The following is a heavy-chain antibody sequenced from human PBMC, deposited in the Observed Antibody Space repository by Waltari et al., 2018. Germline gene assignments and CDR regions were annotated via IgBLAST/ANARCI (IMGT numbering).Heavy chain of an antibody. CDR1: GGSISSSSYY. CDR2: IYYSGST. Sequence: LQLQESGPGLVKPSETLSLTCTVSGGSISSSSYYWGWIRQPPGKGLEWIGSIYYSGSTYYNPSLKSRVTISVDTSKNQFSLKLSSVTAADTAVYYCARRGYGDYVSDYWGQGTLVTVSS. CDR3: ARRGYGDYVSDY. V-gene: IGHV4-39*01. J-gene: IGHJ4*02. D-gene: IGHD4-17*01.